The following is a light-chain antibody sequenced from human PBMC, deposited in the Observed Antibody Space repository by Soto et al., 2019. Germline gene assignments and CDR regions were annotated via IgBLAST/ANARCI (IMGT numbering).Light chain of an antibody. V-gene: IGKV3D-20*02. CDR3: QQRSNWPLX. CDR2: GAS. J-gene: IGKJ5*01. Sequence: ETVLTQSPGTVSLSPGERATLSCMASQSVSSSYLAWYQQKPGQAPRLLIYGASSRATGIPDRFSGSGSGTDFTLTISSLEPEDFAVXYCQQRSNWPLXCGQGTRRENK. CDR1: QSVSSSY.